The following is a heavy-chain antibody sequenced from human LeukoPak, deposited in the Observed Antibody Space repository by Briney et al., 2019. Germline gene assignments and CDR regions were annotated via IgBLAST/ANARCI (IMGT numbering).Heavy chain of an antibody. CDR2: ISSSGSTI. J-gene: IGHJ4*02. V-gene: IGHV3-48*03. Sequence: GGSLRLSCAASGFTFSSYEMNWVRQAPGKGLEGVSYISSSGSTIYYADSVKGRFTISRDNAKNSLYLQMNSLRAEDTAVYYCAYGVNTIFGVVIGPFDYWGQGTLVTVSS. D-gene: IGHD3-3*01. CDR1: GFTFSSYE. CDR3: AYGVNTIFGVVIGPFDY.